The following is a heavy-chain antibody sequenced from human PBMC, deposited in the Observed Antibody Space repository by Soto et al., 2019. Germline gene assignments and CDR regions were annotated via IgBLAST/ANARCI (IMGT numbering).Heavy chain of an antibody. J-gene: IGHJ5*02. CDR3: ARLTGYYGSGSPRYWFDP. D-gene: IGHD3-10*01. CDR2: ISAYNGNT. V-gene: IGHV1-18*01. CDR1: GCTFTRYG. Sequence: AAVMVSCKACGCTFTRYGISWVRQAPGQGLEWMGWISAYNGNTNYAQKLQGRVTMTTDTSTSTAYMELRSLRSDDTAVYYCARLTGYYGSGSPRYWFDPWGQGTLVTVSS.